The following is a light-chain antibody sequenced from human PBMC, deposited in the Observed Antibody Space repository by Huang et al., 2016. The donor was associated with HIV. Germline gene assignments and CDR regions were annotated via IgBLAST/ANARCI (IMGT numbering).Light chain of an antibody. CDR1: QSVSTN. CDR2: GAS. V-gene: IGKV3-15*01. CDR3: QQYNSWPPLFT. J-gene: IGKJ3*01. Sequence: EVLLTQSPATLSVSPGERATLSCRASQSVSTNFDWYQQKPGQAPRLLIYGASTRAIGVPARFSGSGSVTEFTLTISSLQSEDSAVYYCQQYNSWPPLFTFGPGTKVDIK.